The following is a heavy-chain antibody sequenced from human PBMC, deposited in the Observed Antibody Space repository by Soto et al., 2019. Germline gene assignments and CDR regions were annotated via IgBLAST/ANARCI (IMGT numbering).Heavy chain of an antibody. Sequence: EVQLLESGGGVVQPGGSLRLSCAASGFTFRNYAMSWARQAPGKGLEWVSAISGSGGTTHYADSVKGRFTISRDSSKNTLYLQMNSLRVEDTAVYYCAKERSSTRCSAFDYWGQGSLVSVSS. CDR2: ISGSGGTT. CDR3: AKERSSTRCSAFDY. CDR1: GFTFRNYA. D-gene: IGHD2-2*01. J-gene: IGHJ4*02. V-gene: IGHV3-23*01.